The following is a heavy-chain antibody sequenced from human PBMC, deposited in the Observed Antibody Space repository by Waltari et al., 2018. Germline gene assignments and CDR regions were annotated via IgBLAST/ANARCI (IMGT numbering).Heavy chain of an antibody. CDR3: ARSGRGYSYGYRSYYYGMDV. CDR1: GGSFSGYY. CDR2: INHSGST. D-gene: IGHD5-18*01. V-gene: IGHV4-34*01. J-gene: IGHJ6*02. Sequence: QVQLQQRGAGLLKPSETLSLTCAVYGGSFSGYYWSWIRQPPGKGLEWIGEINHSGSTNYNPSLKSRVTISVDTSKNQFSLKLSSVTAADTAVYYCARSGRGYSYGYRSYYYGMDVWGQGP.